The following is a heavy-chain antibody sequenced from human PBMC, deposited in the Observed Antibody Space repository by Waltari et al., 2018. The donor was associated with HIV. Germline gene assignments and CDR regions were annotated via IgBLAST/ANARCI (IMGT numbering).Heavy chain of an antibody. CDR1: GGSISSYY. D-gene: IGHD6-6*01. J-gene: IGHJ6*02. CDR2: IYYSGST. CDR3: ARGEQLANYYYYGMDV. V-gene: IGHV4-59*01. Sequence: QVQLQESGPGLVKPSETLSLTCTVSGGSISSYYWSWIRQPPGKGLEWLGYIYYSGSTNYNPSRKSRVTISVDTSKNQFSLKLSSVTAADTAVYYCARGEQLANYYYYGMDVWGQGTTVTVSS.